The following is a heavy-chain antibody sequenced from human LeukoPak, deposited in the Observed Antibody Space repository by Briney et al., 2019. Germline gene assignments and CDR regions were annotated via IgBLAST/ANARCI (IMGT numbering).Heavy chain of an antibody. D-gene: IGHD1-26*01. CDR3: ARDVGGSYFPFDY. V-gene: IGHV1-69*05. J-gene: IGHJ4*02. CDR2: IIPIFGTA. Sequence: SSVKVSCKASGGTFSSYAISWVRQAPGQGLEWMGGIIPIFGTAIYAQKFQGRVTITTDESTSTAYMELSSLRSEDTAVYYCARDVGGSYFPFDYWGQGTLVTVSS. CDR1: GGTFSSYA.